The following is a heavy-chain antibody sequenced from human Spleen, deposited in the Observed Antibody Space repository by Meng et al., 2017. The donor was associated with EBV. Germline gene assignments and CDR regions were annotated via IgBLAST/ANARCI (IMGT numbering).Heavy chain of an antibody. Sequence: QTTLKESVPTLVRPTQTLTLTCTFSGFSLNSRGVAVGWVRQPPGKALEWLAMIFWDDDERYTTSLNSRLTITKDTSRNRVVLTMTNMAPVDTATYFCTHSVSTVTHFDFWGQGILVTVSS. CDR1: GFSLNSRGVA. CDR3: THSVSTVTHFDF. J-gene: IGHJ4*02. V-gene: IGHV2-5*02. CDR2: IFWDDDE. D-gene: IGHD4-17*01.